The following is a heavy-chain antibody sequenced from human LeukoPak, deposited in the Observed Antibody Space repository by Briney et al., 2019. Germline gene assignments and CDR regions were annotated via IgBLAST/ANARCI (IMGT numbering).Heavy chain of an antibody. Sequence: SETLSLTCTVSGGSISRYYWSWIWQPPGKGLEWIGYIYYSGSTNYNPSLKSRVTISVDTSKNQFSLKLFSVTAADTAVYYCARAGMDWFDPWGQGTLVTVSS. J-gene: IGHJ5*02. CDR2: IYYSGST. CDR1: GGSISRYY. V-gene: IGHV4-59*08. D-gene: IGHD3-10*01. CDR3: ARAGMDWFDP.